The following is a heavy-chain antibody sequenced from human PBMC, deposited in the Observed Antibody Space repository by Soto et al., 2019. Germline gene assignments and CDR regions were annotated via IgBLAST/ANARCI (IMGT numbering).Heavy chain of an antibody. D-gene: IGHD6-19*01. CDR3: AVHKGIAVAGLRNNYFDY. CDR1: GFTLSSYA. CDR2: ISYDGSNK. J-gene: IGHJ4*02. Sequence: PWLSLRLSCAASGFTLSSYAMHWVRQAPGKVLEWVAVISYDGSNKYYADSVKVRFTISRDNSKNTLYLQMNSLRAEDTAVYYCAVHKGIAVAGLRNNYFDYWGQGTLVTVSS. V-gene: IGHV3-30-3*01.